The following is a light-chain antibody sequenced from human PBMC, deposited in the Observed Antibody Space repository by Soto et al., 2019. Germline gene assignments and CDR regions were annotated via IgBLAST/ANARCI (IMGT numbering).Light chain of an antibody. CDR2: LNSDGSH. CDR1: SGHSSYA. Sequence: QSVLTQSPSASASLGASVKLTCTLSSGHSSYAIAWHQQQPEKGPRYLMKLNSDGSHSKGDGIPDRFSGSSSGAERYLTISSLQSEDEADYYCQTWGTGSHVVFGGGTKLPVL. V-gene: IGLV4-69*01. CDR3: QTWGTGSHVV. J-gene: IGLJ2*01.